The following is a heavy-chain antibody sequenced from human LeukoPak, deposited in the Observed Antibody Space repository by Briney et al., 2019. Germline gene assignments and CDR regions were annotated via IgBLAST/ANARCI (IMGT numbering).Heavy chain of an antibody. D-gene: IGHD5-12*01. CDR2: INPSGGST. Sequence: ASVKVSCKASGYTFTSYYMHWVRQAPGQGLEWMGIINPSGGSTSYAQKFQGRVTMTRDTSTSTVYMELSSLRSEDTAVYYCARRAWEGYSGYGKETYFDYWGQGTLVTVSS. CDR3: ARRAWEGYSGYGKETYFDY. J-gene: IGHJ4*02. V-gene: IGHV1-46*01. CDR1: GYTFTSYY.